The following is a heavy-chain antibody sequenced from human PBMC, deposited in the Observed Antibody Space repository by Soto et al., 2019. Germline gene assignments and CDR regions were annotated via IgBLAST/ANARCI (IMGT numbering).Heavy chain of an antibody. J-gene: IGHJ4*02. D-gene: IGHD3-10*01. CDR3: VHKRDVSRGFKY. CDR1: GFSFSVNGVA. Sequence: QITLKESGPTLVKPTQTLTLTCTFSGFSFSVNGVAVGWIRQPPGQALEWLALIYWDDDQRYNPSLKDRLTITNDTSRNQVVLTMPNMDPVDTATYYCVHKRDVSRGFKYWGQGTLVTVSS. CDR2: IYWDDDQ. V-gene: IGHV2-5*02.